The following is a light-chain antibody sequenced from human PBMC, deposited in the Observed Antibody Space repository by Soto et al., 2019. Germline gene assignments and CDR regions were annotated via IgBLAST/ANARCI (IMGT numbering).Light chain of an antibody. Sequence: QSVLTQPASASGSPGQSVTISCTGTISDVGGYKYVSWYQQYPGKAPKLMIYEVNKRPSGVPDRFSGSKSGNTASLTVSGLQTEDEADYYCSSYAGSNNYVFGTGTKVTVL. CDR1: ISDVGGYKY. V-gene: IGLV2-8*01. CDR3: SSYAGSNNYV. J-gene: IGLJ1*01. CDR2: EVN.